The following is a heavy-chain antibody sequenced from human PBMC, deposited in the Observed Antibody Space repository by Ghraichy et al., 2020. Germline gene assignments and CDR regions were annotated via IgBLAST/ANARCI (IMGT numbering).Heavy chain of an antibody. CDR2: IYSSGSF. Sequence: SETLSLTCTVSGGSMTSYWSWIRQSAGKGLVWIGRIYSSGSFNYNASLRSRVTLSVDTYKNQFSLNLKSVTAADTAVYYCARVREGRYGSDYFDTWSQGIVVTVSS. J-gene: IGHJ4*02. CDR3: ARVREGRYGSDYFDT. D-gene: IGHD4-17*01. CDR1: GGSMTSY. V-gene: IGHV4-4*07.